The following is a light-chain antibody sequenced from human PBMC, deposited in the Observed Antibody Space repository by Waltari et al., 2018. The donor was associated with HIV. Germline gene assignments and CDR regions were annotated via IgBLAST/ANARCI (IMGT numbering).Light chain of an antibody. V-gene: IGLV1-44*01. Sequence: QSVLTQPPSASGPPGQRVTISCSGSSSNIGSNTVNWYQQLPGTAPKLLIYSNKQRPSGIPDGFTGSKSGTLASLASSGLHSEDEADNYWEARDDNLNGRVCGGRTKLPVL. CDR2: SNK. CDR3: EARDDNLNGRV. CDR1: SSNIGSNT. J-gene: IGLJ3*02.